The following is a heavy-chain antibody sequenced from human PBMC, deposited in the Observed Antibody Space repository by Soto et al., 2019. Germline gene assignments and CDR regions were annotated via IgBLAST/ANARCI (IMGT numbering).Heavy chain of an antibody. CDR1: GYTFTSYY. CDR2: INPSGGST. Sequence: QVQLVQSGAEVKKPGASVKVSCKASGYTFTSYYMHWVRQAPGQGLEWMGIINPSGGSTSYAQKFQGRVAMTRDTSTSTVYMELSSLRSEDTAVYYCARPDAGSSSGWFRFDYWGQGTLVTVSS. V-gene: IGHV1-46*01. D-gene: IGHD6-19*01. CDR3: ARPDAGSSSGWFRFDY. J-gene: IGHJ4*02.